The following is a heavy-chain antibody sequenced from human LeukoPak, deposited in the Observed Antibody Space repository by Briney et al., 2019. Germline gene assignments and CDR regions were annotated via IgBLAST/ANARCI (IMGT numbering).Heavy chain of an antibody. J-gene: IGHJ6*03. CDR1: GGSISSYY. V-gene: IGHV4-39*07. D-gene: IGHD2-2*01. CDR2: MYYSGST. Sequence: SETLSLTCTVSGGSISSYYWGWIRQPPGKGLEWIGSMYYSGSTYYNPSLKSRVTISVDTSKNQFSLKLSSVTAADTAVYCCARDLLNHIVPYYYMDVWGKGTTVTVSS. CDR3: ARDLLNHIVPYYYMDV.